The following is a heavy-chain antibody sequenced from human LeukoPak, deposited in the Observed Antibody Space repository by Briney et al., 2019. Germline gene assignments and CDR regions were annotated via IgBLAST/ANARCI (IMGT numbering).Heavy chain of an antibody. D-gene: IGHD1-1*01. J-gene: IGHJ3*01. CDR2: MYADGRT. Sequence: PGGSLRLSCAGSGLTVSSNYMSWVCQAPGKGLEWVSLMYADGRTFYADSVRGRITISRHNSENTLYLQMNGLRAEDTAAYYCARDLISETGAFDLWGQGTVVSVSS. CDR3: ARDLISETGAFDL. V-gene: IGHV3-53*04. CDR1: GLTVSSNY.